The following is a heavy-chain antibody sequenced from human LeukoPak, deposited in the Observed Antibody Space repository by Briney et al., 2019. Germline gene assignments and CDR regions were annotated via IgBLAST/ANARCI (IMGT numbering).Heavy chain of an antibody. J-gene: IGHJ4*02. D-gene: IGHD1-26*01. CDR1: GFTFSSYG. CDR2: ISYDGSNE. V-gene: IGHV3-30*03. Sequence: GGSLRLSCAASGFTFSSYGMDWVRQAPGKGLEWVALISYDGSNEYYADSVKGRFTISRDNSKNTLFLQMNSLRAEDTAVYYCARDKIVGATNFDYWGQGTLVTVSS. CDR3: ARDKIVGATNFDY.